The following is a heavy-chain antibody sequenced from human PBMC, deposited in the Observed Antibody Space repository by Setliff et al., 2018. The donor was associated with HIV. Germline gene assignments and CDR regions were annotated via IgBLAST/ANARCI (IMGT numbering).Heavy chain of an antibody. V-gene: IGHV4-4*02. D-gene: IGHD3-16*01. J-gene: IGHJ3*01. CDR2: ISHSGSN. CDR1: GGSFSSSNW. Sequence: SETLSLTCAVSGGSFSSSNWWSWVRQPQGKGLEWVGEISHSGSNNYTPSLKSRVTISLDESKNQFSLKLSSVTAADTAVYYCAGGDQLVRRGVFNFWGPGTMVTVSS. CDR3: AGGDQLVRRGVFNF.